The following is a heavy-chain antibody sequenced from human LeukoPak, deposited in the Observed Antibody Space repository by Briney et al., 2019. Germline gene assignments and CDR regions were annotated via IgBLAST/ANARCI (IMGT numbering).Heavy chain of an antibody. J-gene: IGHJ6*03. V-gene: IGHV1-24*01. CDR2: FDPEDGET. CDR3: ARAPYPCTSCFPRYYYYMDV. Sequence: ASVKVSCKVSGYTLTELSMHWVRQAPGKGLEWMGGFDPEDGETIYAQKFQGRVTMTEDTSTDTAYMELSSLRSDDTAVYYCARAPYPCTSCFPRYYYYMDVWGKGTTVTVSS. CDR1: GYTLTELS. D-gene: IGHD2-2*01.